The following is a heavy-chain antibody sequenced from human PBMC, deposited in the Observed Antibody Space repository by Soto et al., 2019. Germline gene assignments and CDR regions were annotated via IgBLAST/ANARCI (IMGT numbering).Heavy chain of an antibody. V-gene: IGHV4-59*01. D-gene: IGHD2-15*01. CDR2: IYYSGST. J-gene: IGHJ4*02. CDR1: GGSISSYY. CDR3: ARRYGGTFDY. Sequence: SETLSLTCTVSGGSISSYYWSWIRQPPGKGLEWIGYIYYSGSTNYNPSLKSRVTISVDTSKNQFPLKLSFVTVADTAVYYCARRYGGTFDYWGQGTLVTVSS.